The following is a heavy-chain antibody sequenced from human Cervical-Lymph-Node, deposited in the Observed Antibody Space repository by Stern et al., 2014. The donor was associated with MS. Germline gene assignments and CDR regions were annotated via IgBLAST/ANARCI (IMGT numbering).Heavy chain of an antibody. J-gene: IGHJ4*02. D-gene: IGHD1-26*01. CDR3: ARQKWDRDTYFEY. CDR1: GGSIAGYY. Sequence: QVQLVESGPGLVKPSETLSLTCIVSGGSIAGYYWSWIRQPPGKGLEYIGYIYYSGYTNYSPSLKSRVTISLDTSKNQFSLKLTSVTAADTAIYYCARQKWDRDTYFEYWGQGSLVTVSS. V-gene: IGHV4-59*08. CDR2: IYYSGYT.